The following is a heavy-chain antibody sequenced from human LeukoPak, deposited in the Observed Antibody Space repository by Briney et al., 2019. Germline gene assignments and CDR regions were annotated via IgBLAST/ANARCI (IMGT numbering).Heavy chain of an antibody. CDR1: GFTLSSYA. D-gene: IGHD3-22*01. J-gene: IGHJ4*02. Sequence: GRSLRLSCAASGFTLSSYAMHWVRQAPGKGREWVACITYDGSNTYCADSVKARFTISRENSKKTPSLKMNSLRAEDTPGYHCARGDGLLPYYYDSSGYYVFTYWGQGPLATVSS. CDR3: ARGDGLLPYYYDSSGYYVFTY. CDR2: ITYDGSNT. V-gene: IGHV3-30-3*01.